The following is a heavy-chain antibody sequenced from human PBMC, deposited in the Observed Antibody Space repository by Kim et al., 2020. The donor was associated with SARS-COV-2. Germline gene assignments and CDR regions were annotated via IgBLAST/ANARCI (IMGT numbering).Heavy chain of an antibody. J-gene: IGHJ1*01. CDR3: ARDLRWLVAGD. D-gene: IGHD3-22*01. CDR1: GFTFSSYE. CDR2: ISSSGSTI. V-gene: IGHV3-48*03. Sequence: GGSLRLSCAASGFTFSSYEMNWVRQAPGKGLEWVSYISSSGSTIYYADSVKGRFTISRDNAKNSLYLQMNSLRAEDTAVYYCARDLRWLVAGDWGQGTLVTVSS.